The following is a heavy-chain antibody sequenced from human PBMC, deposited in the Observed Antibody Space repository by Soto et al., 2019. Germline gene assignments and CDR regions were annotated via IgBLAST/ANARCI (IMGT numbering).Heavy chain of an antibody. CDR1: GFSLSTSGVG. Sequence: QITLKESGPTLVKPTQTLTLTCTFSGFSLSTSGVGVGWIRQPPGKALEWLALIYWNDDKRYSPSLKSRLTITKDTSKNQVVLTMTNMDPVDTATYYCAQKYYYDSSGYYYYALDIWGQGTMVTVSS. V-gene: IGHV2-5*01. D-gene: IGHD3-22*01. J-gene: IGHJ3*02. CDR2: IYWNDDK. CDR3: AQKYYYDSSGYYYYALDI.